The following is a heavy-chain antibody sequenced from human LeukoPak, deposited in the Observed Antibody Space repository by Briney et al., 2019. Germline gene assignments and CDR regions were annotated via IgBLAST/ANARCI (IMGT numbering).Heavy chain of an antibody. D-gene: IGHD2-2*01. CDR3: ARDAWGERGFNVPATATEYYFDY. J-gene: IGHJ4*02. V-gene: IGHV1-69*04. Sequence: SVKVSCKASGGTFSSHAISWVRQAPGQGLEWMGRIIPILGIANYAQKFQGRVTITADKSTSTAYMELSSLRSEDTAVYYCARDAWGERGFNVPATATEYYFDYWGQGTLVTVSS. CDR2: IIPILGIA. CDR1: GGTFSSHA.